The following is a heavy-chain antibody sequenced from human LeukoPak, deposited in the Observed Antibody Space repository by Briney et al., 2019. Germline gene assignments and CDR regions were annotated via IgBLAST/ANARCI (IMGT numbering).Heavy chain of an antibody. CDR3: AHSPSIMITFGGVIAPRNWFDP. Sequence: ESGPTLVRPTQTLTLTCTFSGFSLSTSEVGVGWIRQPPGKALEWLALIYWDDDKRYSPSLKSRLTITKDTSKNQVVLTMTNMDPVDTATYYRAHSPSIMITFGGVIAPRNWFDPWGQGTLVTVSS. V-gene: IGHV2-5*02. J-gene: IGHJ5*02. CDR1: GFSLSTSEVG. D-gene: IGHD3-16*02. CDR2: IYWDDDK.